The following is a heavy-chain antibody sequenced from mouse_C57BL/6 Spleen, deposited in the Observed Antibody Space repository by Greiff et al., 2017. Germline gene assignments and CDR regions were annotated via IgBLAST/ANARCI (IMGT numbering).Heavy chain of an antibody. CDR2: ISSGGSYT. Sequence: EVMLVESGGDLVKPGGSLKLSCAASGFTFSSYGMSWVRQTPDKRLEWVATISSGGSYTYYPDSVKGRFTISRDNAKNNLYLQMSSLKSEDTAMYYCAKQNLEAMDYWGQGTSVTVSS. CDR1: GFTFSSYG. V-gene: IGHV5-6*01. CDR3: AKQNLEAMDY. J-gene: IGHJ4*01.